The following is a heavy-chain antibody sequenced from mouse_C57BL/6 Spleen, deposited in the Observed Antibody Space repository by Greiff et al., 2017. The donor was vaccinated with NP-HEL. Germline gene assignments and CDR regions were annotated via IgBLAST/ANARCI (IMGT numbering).Heavy chain of an antibody. J-gene: IGHJ3*01. CDR2: IDPETGGT. D-gene: IGHD2-3*01. Sequence: VKLQESGAELVRPGASVTLSCKASGYTFTDYEMHWVKQTPVHGLEWIGAIDPETGGTAYNQKFKGKAILTADKSSSTAYMELRSLTSEDSAVYYCTRDDGYYWAWFAYWGQGTLVTVSA. CDR1: GYTFTDYE. CDR3: TRDDGYYWAWFAY. V-gene: IGHV1-15*01.